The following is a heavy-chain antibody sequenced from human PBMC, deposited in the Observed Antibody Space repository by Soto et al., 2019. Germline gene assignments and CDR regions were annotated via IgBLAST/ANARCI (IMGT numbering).Heavy chain of an antibody. J-gene: IGHJ4*02. CDR3: AVLSIAAVVDF. D-gene: IGHD6-25*01. V-gene: IGHV3-7*01. Sequence: EEQLVESGGGLVQPGGSLRLSCAASGFIFSNFWLDCVRQAPGKGLEWVAKINQDGSEKYYVDSVKGRFTIYGDNAKNSLYLQINSLRAEDTAVYYCAVLSIAAVVDFWGQGTLITVSS. CDR1: GFIFSNFW. CDR2: INQDGSEK.